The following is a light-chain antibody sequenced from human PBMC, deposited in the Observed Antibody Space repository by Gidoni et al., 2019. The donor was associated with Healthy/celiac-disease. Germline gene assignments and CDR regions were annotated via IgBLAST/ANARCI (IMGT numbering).Light chain of an antibody. V-gene: IGKV1-9*01. CDR2: AAS. J-gene: IGKJ2*01. CDR1: QGISSY. Sequence: DIQLTQSPSFLSASVGDRVTITCRASQGISSYLAWYQQKPGKAPKLLIYAASTLQSGVPSRFRGSGSGTEFTLTIRRLQPEDFATYYCQQLNSYPPGTFGQGTKLEIK. CDR3: QQLNSYPPGT.